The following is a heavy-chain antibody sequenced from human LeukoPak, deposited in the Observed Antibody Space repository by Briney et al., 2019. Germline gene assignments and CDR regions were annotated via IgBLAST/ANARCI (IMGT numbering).Heavy chain of an antibody. CDR3: ARGYGYYFDY. Sequence: SQTLLLTCALSGDSLSSNSAAWHWIRQSPSRGLEWLGRTYYRSKWYNDYAVSVKSRITINPDTSKNHFSLQLNSVTPEDTAVYYCARGYGYYFDYWGQGTLVTVSS. D-gene: IGHD5-18*01. CDR2: TYYRSKWYN. CDR1: GDSLSSNSAA. J-gene: IGHJ4*02. V-gene: IGHV6-1*01.